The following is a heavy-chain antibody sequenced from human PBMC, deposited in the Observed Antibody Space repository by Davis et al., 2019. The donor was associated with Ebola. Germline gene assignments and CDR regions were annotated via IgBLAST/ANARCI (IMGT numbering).Heavy chain of an antibody. CDR2: IYYSGST. V-gene: IGHV4-39*07. CDR3: ARVPARGSKDQLLWPKNNWCDP. CDR1: GGSISSSSYY. Sequence: MPSETLSLTCTVSGGSISSSSYYLGWIRQPPGKGLEWIGSIYYSGSTNYNPSLTSRVTISVDTSKNQFSLKLGSVTAADTAVYYCARVPARGSKDQLLWPKNNWCDPWGQGTLVTVSS. D-gene: IGHD2-2*01. J-gene: IGHJ5*02.